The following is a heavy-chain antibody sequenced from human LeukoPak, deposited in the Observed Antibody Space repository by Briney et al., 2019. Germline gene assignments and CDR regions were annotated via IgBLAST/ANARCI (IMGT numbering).Heavy chain of an antibody. Sequence: GGSLRLSCAASGFTFSSNAMSWVRQAPGKGLEWVSAISGSGGSTYYADSVKGRFTISRDNSKNTLYLQMNSLRAEDTAVYYCAKDMNYYDSTSDYWGQGTLVTVSS. CDR2: ISGSGGST. J-gene: IGHJ4*02. V-gene: IGHV3-23*01. CDR3: AKDMNYYDSTSDY. CDR1: GFTFSSNA. D-gene: IGHD3-22*01.